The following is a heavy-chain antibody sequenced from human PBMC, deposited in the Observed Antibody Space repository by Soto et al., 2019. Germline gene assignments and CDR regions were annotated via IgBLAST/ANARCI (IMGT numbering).Heavy chain of an antibody. Sequence: SETLSLTCTVSGGSISGSSYYWDWIRQPPGKGLEWIGSIYYSGNRYYSPSLKSRVTISVDTSKNQFSLNLTSVTAADTAVYYCARLGGYYQAFDQWGQGSLVTVSS. CDR2: IYYSGNR. CDR1: GGSISGSSYY. CDR3: ARLGGYYQAFDQ. J-gene: IGHJ4*02. D-gene: IGHD3-22*01. V-gene: IGHV4-39*07.